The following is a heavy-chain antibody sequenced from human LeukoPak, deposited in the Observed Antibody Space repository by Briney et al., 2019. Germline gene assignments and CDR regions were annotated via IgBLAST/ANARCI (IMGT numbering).Heavy chain of an antibody. Sequence: HPGGSLRLSCAASGFTFSSYAMSWVRQAPGKGLEWVSAISGSGGSTYYADSVKGRFTISRDNSKNTLYLQMNSLRAEDTAVYYCAKVGRYCSGGSCYYYYYMDVWGKGTTVTVSS. V-gene: IGHV3-23*01. CDR2: ISGSGGST. CDR3: AKVGRYCSGGSCYYYYYMDV. D-gene: IGHD2-15*01. CDR1: GFTFSSYA. J-gene: IGHJ6*03.